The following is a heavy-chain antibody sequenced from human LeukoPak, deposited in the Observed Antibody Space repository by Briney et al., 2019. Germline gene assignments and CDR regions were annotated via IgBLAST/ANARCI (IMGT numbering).Heavy chain of an antibody. Sequence: GGSLRLSCEASGFTFSGHVMHWVRQAPGRGLEWVAVIWYDGGNKYYADSVTGRFTISRDNSKNTLYLQMSSLSAEDTAVYYCAKMNVLTGYYTPNFDFWGQGTLVTVSS. CDR1: GFTFSGHV. CDR3: AKMNVLTGYYTPNFDF. D-gene: IGHD3-9*01. J-gene: IGHJ4*02. V-gene: IGHV3-33*06. CDR2: IWYDGGNK.